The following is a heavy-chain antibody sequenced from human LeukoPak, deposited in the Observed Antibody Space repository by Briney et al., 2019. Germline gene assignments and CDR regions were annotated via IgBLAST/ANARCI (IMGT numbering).Heavy chain of an antibody. J-gene: IGHJ4*02. D-gene: IGHD3-22*01. CDR3: AKSAYYDASGYYREYYFDY. CDR2: ISSSGGST. V-gene: IGHV3-23*01. Sequence: RPGGSLRLSCVSSGFSFSNYAMSWVRQAPGKGLEWVSSISSSGGSTHYADSVKGRFTISRDKTKNTLYLQMNSLRAEDTAVYYCAKSAYYDASGYYREYYFDYWGQGTLVTVSS. CDR1: GFSFSNYA.